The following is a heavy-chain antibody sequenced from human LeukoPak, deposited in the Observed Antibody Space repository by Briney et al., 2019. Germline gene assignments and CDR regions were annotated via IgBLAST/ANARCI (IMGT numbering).Heavy chain of an antibody. CDR3: AKDNRWELLYAFYI. J-gene: IGHJ3*02. Sequence: LSGGSLRLSCAASGFTFSSYAMSWVRQAPGKGLEWVSAISGSGGSTYYADSVKGRFTISRDNSKNTLYLQMNSLRAEDSAVYYCAKDNRWELLYAFYIWGQGTMVSVSS. CDR2: ISGSGGST. CDR1: GFTFSSYA. V-gene: IGHV3-23*01. D-gene: IGHD2/OR15-2a*01.